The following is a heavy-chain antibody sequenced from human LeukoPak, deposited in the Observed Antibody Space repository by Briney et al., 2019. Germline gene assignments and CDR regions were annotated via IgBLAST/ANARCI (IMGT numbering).Heavy chain of an antibody. V-gene: IGHV3-15*01. Sequence: GGSLRLSCAVSGFNFDIAWMNWVRQAPGEGLEWVGRIKSKSDGAATDYAAPVRGRFTISIDDSKNTLNLQMNSLKTEDTGVYYCVSRDAYKPRYYMDVWGRGTTVTVSS. J-gene: IGHJ6*03. CDR2: IKSKSDGAAT. D-gene: IGHD5-24*01. CDR1: GFNFDIAW. CDR3: VSRDAYKPRYYMDV.